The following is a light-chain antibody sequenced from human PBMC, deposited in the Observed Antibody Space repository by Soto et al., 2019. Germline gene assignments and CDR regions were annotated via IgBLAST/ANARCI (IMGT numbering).Light chain of an antibody. V-gene: IGKV3-11*02. CDR1: QSVGRY. Sequence: EMVLTQSPATRSLSPGDRATLSCRASQSVGRYLAWYQQRPGQAPRLLIYDSSNRVTGIPARFSGNGSGRDFTLTISSLEPEDFAVYYCQYHTDWPPYTFGQGTTLEI. CDR3: QYHTDWPPYT. J-gene: IGKJ2*01. CDR2: DSS.